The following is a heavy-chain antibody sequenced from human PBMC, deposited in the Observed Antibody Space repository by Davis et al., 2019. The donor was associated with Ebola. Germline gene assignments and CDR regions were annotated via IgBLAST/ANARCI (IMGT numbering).Heavy chain of an antibody. J-gene: IGHJ2*01. Sequence: SETLSLTYTVSGDSISSSSHYWSWIRQPPGKELEWIGYIFYSGRINYNPSLKSRVTILLDTSKNQFSLKLRSVTAADTAVYFCARLSGLFSSSSGALYFDLWGRGTLVSVSS. CDR1: GDSISSSSHY. CDR2: IFYSGRI. CDR3: ARLSGLFSSSSGALYFDL. D-gene: IGHD6-6*01. V-gene: IGHV4-61*05.